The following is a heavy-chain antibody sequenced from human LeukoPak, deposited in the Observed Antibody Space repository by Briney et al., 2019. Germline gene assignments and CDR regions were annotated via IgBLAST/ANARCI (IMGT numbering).Heavy chain of an antibody. Sequence: SGTLSLTCTVSSCPISSYYLSWIRQAPGKGLEWIGYIYYSGSTNYNPSLKTRVTISVDTSKNQFSLKLTSVTAADTAVYYCARMDRSGWYYFGYWGQGTLVTVSS. CDR3: ARMDRSGWYYFGY. D-gene: IGHD6-19*01. CDR2: IYYSGST. CDR1: SCPISSYY. V-gene: IGHV4-59*01. J-gene: IGHJ4*02.